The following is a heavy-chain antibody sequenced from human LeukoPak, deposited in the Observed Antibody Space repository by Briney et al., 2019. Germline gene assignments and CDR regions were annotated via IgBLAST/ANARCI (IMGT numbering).Heavy chain of an antibody. CDR2: MNPNSGNT. Sequence: GASVKVSCKASGYTFTSYDINWVRQATGQGLEWMGWMNPNSGNTGYAQKFQGRVTMTRNTSISTAYMELSSLRSEDTAVYYCARAHSTLPYNWFDPWGQGTLVTVSS. D-gene: IGHD2/OR15-2a*01. V-gene: IGHV1-8*01. CDR3: ARAHSTLPYNWFDP. J-gene: IGHJ5*02. CDR1: GYTFTSYD.